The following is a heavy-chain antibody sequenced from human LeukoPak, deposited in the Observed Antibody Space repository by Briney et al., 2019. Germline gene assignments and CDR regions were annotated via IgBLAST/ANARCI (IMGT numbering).Heavy chain of an antibody. D-gene: IGHD6-19*01. V-gene: IGHV4-39*07. CDR2: IYYSGST. CDR3: ARGGIAVAGTPFDY. CDR1: GGSISSSSYY. Sequence: TSETLSLTCTVSGGSISSSSYYWGWIRQPPGKGLEWIGSIYYSGSTYYNPSLKSRVTISVDTSKNQFSLKLSSVTAADTAVYYCARGGIAVAGTPFDYWGQGTLVTVSS. J-gene: IGHJ4*02.